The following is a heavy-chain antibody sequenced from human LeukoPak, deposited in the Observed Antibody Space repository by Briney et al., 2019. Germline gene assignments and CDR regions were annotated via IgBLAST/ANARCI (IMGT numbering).Heavy chain of an antibody. CDR2: IYYSGST. CDR1: GGSISSYY. J-gene: IGHJ4*02. CDR3: ARGYCTNAVCSLGPTQA. Sequence: TSETLSLTCTVSGGSISSYYWSWIRQPPGKGLEWIGYIYYSGSTNYNPSLKSRVTISVDTSKNQFSLKLSSVTAADTAVYYCARGYCTNAVCSLGPTQAWGQGTLATVSS. V-gene: IGHV4-59*12. D-gene: IGHD2-8*01.